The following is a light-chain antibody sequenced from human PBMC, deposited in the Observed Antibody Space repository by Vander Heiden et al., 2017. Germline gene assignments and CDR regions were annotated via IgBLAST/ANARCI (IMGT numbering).Light chain of an antibody. V-gene: IGKV3-11*01. Sequence: EIVLTHSPATLSLSPGERATLSCRASQSVSSYLAWYQQKPGQAPRLLIYDASNRATGIPARFSGSGSGTDFTLTISSLEPEEFAVYYCQQRSNWPATFGGGTKVEIK. CDR2: DAS. CDR3: QQRSNWPAT. J-gene: IGKJ4*01. CDR1: QSVSSY.